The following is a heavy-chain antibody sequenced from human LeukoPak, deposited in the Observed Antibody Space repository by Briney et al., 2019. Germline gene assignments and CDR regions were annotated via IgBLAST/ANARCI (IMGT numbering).Heavy chain of an antibody. V-gene: IGHV1-2*02. CDR1: GYTFTGYY. CDR3: ARAGGILTGDPGGYYYFDY. D-gene: IGHD7-27*01. Sequence: GASVKVSCKASGYTFTGYYMHWVRQAPGQGLEWMGWINPNSGGTNYAQKFQGRVTMTRDTSISTAYMELSRLRSDDTAVYYCARAGGILTGDPGGYYYFDYWGQGTLVTVSS. J-gene: IGHJ4*02. CDR2: INPNSGGT.